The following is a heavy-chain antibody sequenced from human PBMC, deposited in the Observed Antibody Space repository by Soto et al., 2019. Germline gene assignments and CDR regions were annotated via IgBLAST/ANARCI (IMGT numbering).Heavy chain of an antibody. D-gene: IGHD5-12*01. J-gene: IGHJ3*02. Sequence: PGESLKISCKGSGYSFTSYWISWVRQMPGKGLEWMGRIDPSDSYTNYSPSFQGHVTISADKSISTAYLQWSSLKASDTAMYYCASWTRGVATTTDAFDIWGQGTLVTVSS. CDR1: GYSFTSYW. CDR2: IDPSDSYT. CDR3: ASWTRGVATTTDAFDI. V-gene: IGHV5-10-1*01.